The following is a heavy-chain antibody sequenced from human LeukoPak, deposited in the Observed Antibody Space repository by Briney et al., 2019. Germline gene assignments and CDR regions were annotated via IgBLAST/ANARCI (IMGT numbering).Heavy chain of an antibody. Sequence: NPGGSLRLSCAASGFTFTNAYMSWVRQAPGKGLEWVGRIKSKSDGGTIEYGAPVKGRFTISRDNSKNTLYLQMNSLRAEDTAVYYCARTAHHYYYGMDVWGQGTTVTVSS. CDR1: GFTFTNAY. CDR2: IKSKSDGGTI. CDR3: ARTAHHYYYGMDV. V-gene: IGHV3-15*01. D-gene: IGHD1-1*01. J-gene: IGHJ6*02.